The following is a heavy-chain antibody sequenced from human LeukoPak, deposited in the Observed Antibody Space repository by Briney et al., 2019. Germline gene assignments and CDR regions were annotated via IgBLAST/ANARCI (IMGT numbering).Heavy chain of an antibody. Sequence: SETLSLTCTVSGGSISSYYWSWIRQPPGKGLEWIGYIYTSGSTNYNPSLKSRVTISVDTSKNQFSLKLSSVTAADTAVYYCASTVTTASFDIWGQGTMVTVSS. J-gene: IGHJ3*02. D-gene: IGHD4-17*01. V-gene: IGHV4-4*09. CDR1: GGSISSYY. CDR2: IYTSGST. CDR3: ASTVTTASFDI.